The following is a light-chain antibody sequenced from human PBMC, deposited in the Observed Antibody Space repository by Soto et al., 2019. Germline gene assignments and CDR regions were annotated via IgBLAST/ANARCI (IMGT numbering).Light chain of an antibody. CDR1: QSVSSK. CDR3: QQYNDWWT. V-gene: IGKV3-15*01. CDR2: GVS. J-gene: IGKJ1*01. Sequence: EIVMTQSAATLSFSPGERATLSVRASQSVSSKLAWFQQKPGQAPSLLIYGVSTRATGVPVRFSGSGSGTEFTLTISSLQSEDFAVYYCQQYNDWWTFGQGTKVDIK.